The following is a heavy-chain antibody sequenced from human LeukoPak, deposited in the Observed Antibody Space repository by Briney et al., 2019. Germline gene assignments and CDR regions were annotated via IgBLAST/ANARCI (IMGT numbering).Heavy chain of an antibody. CDR2: ISQDGREQ. V-gene: IGHV3-7*04. J-gene: IGHJ4*02. CDR1: GFTFSDYW. CDR3: AGGALDY. Sequence: PGGSLRLSCAASGFTFSDYWMSWVRQAPGQGLEWVAKISQDGREQRFVDSVKGRFTISRDNAKNLLFLQMDSLRAEDTAVYYCAGGALDYWGPGTLVTVS.